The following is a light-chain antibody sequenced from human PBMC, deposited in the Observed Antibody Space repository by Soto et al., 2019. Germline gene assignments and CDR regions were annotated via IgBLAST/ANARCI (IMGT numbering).Light chain of an antibody. CDR2: DVS. V-gene: IGKV1-33*01. CDR1: QDISNY. CDR3: QQYYDLPLT. J-gene: IGKJ5*01. Sequence: DIQMTQSPSSLSASVGDRVTITCQASQDISNYLNWYHQKPGKAPKLLIYDVSNFEAGVPSRFSGSGSGTDFTFTISSLQPEDIVTYYCQQYYDLPLTFGQGTRLGIK.